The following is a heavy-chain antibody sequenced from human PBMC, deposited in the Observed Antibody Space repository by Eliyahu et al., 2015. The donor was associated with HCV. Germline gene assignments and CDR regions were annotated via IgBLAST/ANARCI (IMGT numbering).Heavy chain of an antibody. D-gene: IGHD4-11*01. V-gene: IGHV3-21*01. J-gene: IGHJ2*01. CDR3: ARSGSTDSFHYWYFDL. CDR1: GFTFRTPT. Sequence: EVQLVESGGGLVKPGGSLRLSCAASGFTFRTPTMNWVRQAPGGGAGWGSFISGSGTSIYYADSVKGRFTVSRDNAKGSLYLQMDSLTAGDTAVYYCARSGSTDSFHYWYFDLWGRGTRVTVSS. CDR2: ISGSGTSI.